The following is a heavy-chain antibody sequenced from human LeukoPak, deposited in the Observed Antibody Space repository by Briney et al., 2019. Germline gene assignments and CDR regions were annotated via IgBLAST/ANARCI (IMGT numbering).Heavy chain of an antibody. Sequence: GGSLRLSCAASGFTFSSYGMHWVRQAPGKGLEWVAVISYDGSNKYHADSVKGRFTISRDNSKNTLYLQMNSLRAEDTAVYYCAEEHYDYVWGSYRPFDYWGQGTLVTVSS. V-gene: IGHV3-30*18. J-gene: IGHJ4*02. CDR1: GFTFSSYG. CDR3: AEEHYDYVWGSYRPFDY. CDR2: ISYDGSNK. D-gene: IGHD3-16*02.